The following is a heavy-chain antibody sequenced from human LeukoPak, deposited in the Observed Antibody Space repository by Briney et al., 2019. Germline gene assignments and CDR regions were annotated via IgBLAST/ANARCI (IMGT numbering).Heavy chain of an antibody. CDR3: ARGGRGSQSRPTSAGFSPNKENWFDP. CDR1: GGTFSSYA. CDR2: IIPIFGTA. D-gene: IGHD3-16*01. V-gene: IGHV1-69*13. Sequence: SVKVSCKASGGTFSSYAISWVRQAPGQGLEWMGGIIPIFGTANYAQKFQGRVTITADESTSTAYMELSRLRSDDTAVYYCARGGRGSQSRPTSAGFSPNKENWFDPWGQGTLVTVSS. J-gene: IGHJ5*02.